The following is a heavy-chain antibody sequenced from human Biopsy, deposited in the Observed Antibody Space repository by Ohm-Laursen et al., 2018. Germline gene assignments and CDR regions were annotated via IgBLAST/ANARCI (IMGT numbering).Heavy chain of an antibody. D-gene: IGHD3-3*01. CDR3: VRGYSSSWSGYLDH. CDR2: ISWDGGSE. J-gene: IGHJ4*02. CDR1: GFNFNHYA. Sequence: SLRLSCAASGFNFNHYAMQWVRQAPGKGLEWVSGISWDGGSEGYADSVKGRFAISRDNAKNSLFLQMNSLTTEDTALYYCVRGYSSSWSGYLDHWGQGTLVTVSS. V-gene: IGHV3-9*01.